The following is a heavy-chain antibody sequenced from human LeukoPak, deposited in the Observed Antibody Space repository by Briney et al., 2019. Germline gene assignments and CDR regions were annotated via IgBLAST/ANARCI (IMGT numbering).Heavy chain of an antibody. CDR1: GFTFSDYY. CDR2: ISSSGSTL. CDR3: ARVVWFGELPRAFDI. V-gene: IGHV3-11*04. J-gene: IGHJ3*02. D-gene: IGHD3-10*01. Sequence: GGSLRLSCAASGFTFSDYYMSWIRQAPGKGLEWVSYISSSGSTLYYPDSVKGRFTISTDNAKNSLYLQTNSLRAEDTAVYYCARVVWFGELPRAFDIWGQGTMVTVSS.